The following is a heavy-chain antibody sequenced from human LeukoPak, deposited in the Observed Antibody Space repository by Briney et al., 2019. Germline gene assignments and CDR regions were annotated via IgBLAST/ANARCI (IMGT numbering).Heavy chain of an antibody. J-gene: IGHJ5*02. D-gene: IGHD6-13*01. V-gene: IGHV1-46*01. Sequence: ASVKVSCKASGYTFTSYYMHWVRQAPGQGLEWMGIINPSGGSTSYAQKFQGRVTITRDTSTSTVYMELSSLRSEDTAVYYCARDVAAAGTGYNWFDPWGQGTLVTVSS. CDR1: GYTFTSYY. CDR3: ARDVAAAGTGYNWFDP. CDR2: INPSGGST.